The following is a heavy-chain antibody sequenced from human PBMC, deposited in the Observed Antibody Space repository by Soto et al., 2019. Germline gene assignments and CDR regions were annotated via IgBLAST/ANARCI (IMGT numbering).Heavy chain of an antibody. J-gene: IGHJ1*01. Sequence: GESLKISCAASGCIFKNYAMAWVRQAPGKGLEWVSGLSGNGGSTYYSDSVRGRFTISRDNSGNTLYLQINDVGAEDTAVYYCAQVRGIVGATGFFEHWGQGTVVTVSS. CDR2: LSGNGGST. CDR3: AQVRGIVGATGFFEH. D-gene: IGHD1-26*01. V-gene: IGHV3-23*01. CDR1: GCIFKNYA.